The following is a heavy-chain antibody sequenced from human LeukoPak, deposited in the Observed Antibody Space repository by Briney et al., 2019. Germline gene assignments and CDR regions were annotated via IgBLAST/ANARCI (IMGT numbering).Heavy chain of an antibody. J-gene: IGHJ4*02. CDR2: INLNNGGT. V-gene: IGHV1-2*02. CDR1: GYTFTGYY. D-gene: IGHD1-7*01. Sequence: GASVKVSCKASGYTFTGYYMHWVRQAPGQGLEWMGWINLNNGGTNSAQKFQGRVTMTRDTSISTAYMGLSRLRSDDTAVYYCARDLPNWNYVLGYWGQGTLVTVSS. CDR3: ARDLPNWNYVLGY.